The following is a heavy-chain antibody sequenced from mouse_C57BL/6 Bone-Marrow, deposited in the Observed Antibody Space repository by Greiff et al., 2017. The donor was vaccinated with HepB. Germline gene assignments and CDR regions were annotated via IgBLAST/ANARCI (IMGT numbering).Heavy chain of an antibody. CDR2: IYPGDGDT. Sequence: VQLQQSGPELVKPGASVKISCKASGYAFSSSWMNWVKQRPGKGLEWIGRIYPGDGDTNYNGKFKGKATLTADKSSSTAYMQLSSLTSEDSAVYFCARWGDGYSPYAMDYWGQGTSVTVSS. D-gene: IGHD2-3*01. J-gene: IGHJ4*01. CDR1: GYAFSSSW. CDR3: ARWGDGYSPYAMDY. V-gene: IGHV1-82*01.